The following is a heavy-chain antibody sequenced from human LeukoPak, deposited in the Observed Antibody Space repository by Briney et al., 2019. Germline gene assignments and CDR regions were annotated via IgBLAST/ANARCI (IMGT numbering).Heavy chain of an antibody. D-gene: IGHD5-18*01. Sequence: PGGSLRLSCAASGFTLSTYSMNWVRQAPGKGLEWVSYISSSSITIYYADSVKGRFTISRDNAKNSLYLQMNSLRAGDTAVYYCARGDDTASFNYWGQGTLVTVSS. CDR1: GFTLSTYS. CDR3: ARGDDTASFNY. CDR2: ISSSSITI. J-gene: IGHJ4*02. V-gene: IGHV3-48*01.